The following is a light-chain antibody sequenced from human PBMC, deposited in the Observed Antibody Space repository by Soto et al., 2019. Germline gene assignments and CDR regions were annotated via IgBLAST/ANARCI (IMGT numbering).Light chain of an antibody. CDR1: QSIGPW. CDR2: KAS. J-gene: IGKJ1*01. Sequence: DIQMTQSPSTLSASVGDRVTITCRASQSIGPWLAWYQQKPGKAPKLLIYKASSLESGVPSRFSGNGSGTDLAHSIGCLQPDDFAAYYGQPYHSPCMFGKGNKVQIK. V-gene: IGKV1-5*03. CDR3: QPYHSPCM.